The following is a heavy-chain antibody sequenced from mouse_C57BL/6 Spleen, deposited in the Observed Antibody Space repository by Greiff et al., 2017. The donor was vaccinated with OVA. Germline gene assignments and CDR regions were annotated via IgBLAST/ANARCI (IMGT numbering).Heavy chain of an antibody. CDR1: GFSFNTYA. D-gene: IGHD2-4*01. CDR2: IRSKSNNYAT. Sequence: EAGGGLVQPKGSLKLSCAASGFSFNTYAMNWVRQAPGKGLEWVARIRSKSNNYATYYADSVKDRFTISRDDTERMLYLQMNNLKTEDTAMYYCVREEKIYYDKYYAMDDWGQGTSVTVSS. CDR3: VREEKIYYDKYYAMDD. J-gene: IGHJ4*01. V-gene: IGHV10-1*01.